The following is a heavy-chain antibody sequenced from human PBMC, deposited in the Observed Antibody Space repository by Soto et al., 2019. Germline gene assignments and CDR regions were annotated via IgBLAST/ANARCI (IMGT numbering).Heavy chain of an antibody. D-gene: IGHD2-8*01. J-gene: IGHJ5*02. CDR1: GFTFSDYG. CDR2: IWYDGSNK. V-gene: IGHV3-33*01. Sequence: ESGGGVVQPGRSLRLSCAASGFTFSDYGMHWVRQAPGKGLEWVAVIWYDGSNKYYADSVKGRFTISRDNSKNTLLLQMNSRAAEDKAVYYCARSGGQSYCSNCVCYHSWFDPWGQGTLVTVSS. CDR3: ARSGGQSYCSNCVCYHSWFDP.